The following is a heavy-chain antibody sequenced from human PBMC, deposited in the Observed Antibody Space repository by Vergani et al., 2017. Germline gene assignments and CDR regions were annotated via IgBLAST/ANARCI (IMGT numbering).Heavy chain of an antibody. CDR1: GGTFSSYA. Sequence: QVQLVQSGAEVKKPGSSVKVSCKASGGTFSSYAISWVRQAPGQGLEWMGGIIPIFGTANYAQKFQGRVTITADESTSTAYMELSSLRSEDTAVYYCARETSTTGRTRPYYYGMDVWGQGTMVTVSS. J-gene: IGHJ6*02. D-gene: IGHD1-1*01. V-gene: IGHV1-69*01. CDR3: ARETSTTGRTRPYYYGMDV. CDR2: IIPIFGTA.